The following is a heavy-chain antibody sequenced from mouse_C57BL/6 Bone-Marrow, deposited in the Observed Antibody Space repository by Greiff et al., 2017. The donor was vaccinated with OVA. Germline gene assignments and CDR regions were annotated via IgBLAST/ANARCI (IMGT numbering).Heavy chain of an antibody. J-gene: IGHJ2*01. V-gene: IGHV1-59*01. Sequence: QVQLQQPGAELVRPGTSVKLSCKASGYTFTSYWMHWVKQRPGQALEWIGVIDPSDSYTNYNQKFKGKATLTVDTSSSTAYLQLSSLTAEAAADYYCGRSNFDDWGQGTTLTVSS. CDR3: GRSNFDD. CDR2: IDPSDSYT. CDR1: GYTFTSYW.